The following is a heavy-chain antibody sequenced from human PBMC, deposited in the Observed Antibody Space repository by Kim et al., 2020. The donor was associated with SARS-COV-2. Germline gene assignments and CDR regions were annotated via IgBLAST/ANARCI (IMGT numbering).Heavy chain of an antibody. D-gene: IGHD6-13*01. J-gene: IGHJ4*02. Sequence: TKYSENFRDRVTITRDTSATTVYMELTSLRPADTAVYYCARRIAGAGALDFWGQGTLVTVSS. CDR3: ARRIAGAGALDF. V-gene: IGHV1-3*01. CDR2: T.